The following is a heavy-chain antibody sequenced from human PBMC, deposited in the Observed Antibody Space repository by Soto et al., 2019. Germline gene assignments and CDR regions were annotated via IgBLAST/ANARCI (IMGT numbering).Heavy chain of an antibody. CDR3: PREVSLGNYYYCFDV. J-gene: IGHJ6*02. D-gene: IGHD6-6*01. Sequence: SVKVSSKDSGGNFSSYAISWVRQAPGQGLEGMGGIIPIFGKANYAQKFKGRLTITAHKSTTTSYMELSSLRSEDIAVYYCPREVSLGNYYYCFDVWRQVTTVTVSS. CDR1: GGNFSSYA. V-gene: IGHV1-69*06. CDR2: IIPIFGKA.